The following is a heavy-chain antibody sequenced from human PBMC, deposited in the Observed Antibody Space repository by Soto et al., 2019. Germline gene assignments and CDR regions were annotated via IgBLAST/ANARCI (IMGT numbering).Heavy chain of an antibody. CDR3: AREGGYSSSWYFDY. CDR2: ISSNGGST. Sequence: PGGSLRLSCSASGFTFSSYAMHWVRQAPGKGLEYVSAISSNGGSTYYADSVKGRFTISRDNSKNTLYLQMSSLRAEDTAVYYCAREGGYSSSWYFDYWGQGTLVTVSS. V-gene: IGHV3-64D*08. D-gene: IGHD6-13*01. CDR1: GFTFSSYA. J-gene: IGHJ4*02.